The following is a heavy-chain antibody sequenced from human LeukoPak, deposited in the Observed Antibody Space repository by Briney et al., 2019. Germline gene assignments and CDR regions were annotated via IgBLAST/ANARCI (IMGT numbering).Heavy chain of an antibody. CDR2: TNPNRDDS. Sequence: ASVKVSCKASGYTITDYYMHWVRQAPGQGLESVGWTNPNRDDSNYAQKFQGRVSMTRDTSINTVYMELTSLTSDDTAVYYCARDRLSLFGELNIDYWGQGTLVTVSS. V-gene: IGHV1-2*02. CDR3: ARDRLSLFGELNIDY. D-gene: IGHD3-10*02. J-gene: IGHJ4*02. CDR1: GYTITDYY.